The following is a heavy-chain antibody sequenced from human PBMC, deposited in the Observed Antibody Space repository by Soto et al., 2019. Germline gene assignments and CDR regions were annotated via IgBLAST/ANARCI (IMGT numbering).Heavy chain of an antibody. Sequence: EVQLLESGGGLVQPGGSLRLSCAASGFTFSSYTMSWVRQPPGTGLEWVSAISGSGGSTYKAASVKGRFTISRDNSTNPLYLQMNRPRSEDTAVYYCAKTLSSGWYRGGFDYWGQGTLVTVSS. CDR2: ISGSGGST. D-gene: IGHD6-19*01. V-gene: IGHV3-23*01. J-gene: IGHJ4*02. CDR1: GFTFSSYT. CDR3: AKTLSSGWYRGGFDY.